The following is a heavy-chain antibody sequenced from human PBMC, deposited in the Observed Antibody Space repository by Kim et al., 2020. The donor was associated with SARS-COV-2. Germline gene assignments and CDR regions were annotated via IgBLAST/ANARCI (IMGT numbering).Heavy chain of an antibody. V-gene: IGHV4-59*01. D-gene: IGHD6-19*01. CDR1: GGSISSYY. CDR2: IYYSGST. CDR3: ARDLAVAGYYYYGMDV. Sequence: SETLSLTCTVSGGSISSYYWSWIRQPPGKGLEWIGYIYYSGSTNYNPSLKSRVTISVDTSKNQFSLKLSSVTAADTAVYYCARDLAVAGYYYYGMDVWGQGTTVTVSS. J-gene: IGHJ6*02.